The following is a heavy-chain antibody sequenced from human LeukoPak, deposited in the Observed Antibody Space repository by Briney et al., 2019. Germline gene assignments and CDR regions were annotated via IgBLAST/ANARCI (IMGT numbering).Heavy chain of an antibody. V-gene: IGHV1-8*01. CDR1: GYTFTSYD. D-gene: IGHD2-15*01. CDR3: ARGTGYCSGGSCYYQKNWFDP. Sequence: ASVKVSCEASGYTFTSYDINWVRQATGQGLEWMGWMNPNSGNTGYAQKFQGRVTMTRNTSISTAYMELSSLRSEDTAVYYCARGTGYCSGGSCYYQKNWFDPWGQGTLVTVSS. CDR2: MNPNSGNT. J-gene: IGHJ5*02.